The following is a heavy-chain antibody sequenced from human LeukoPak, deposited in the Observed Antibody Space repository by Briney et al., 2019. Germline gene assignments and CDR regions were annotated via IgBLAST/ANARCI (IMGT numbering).Heavy chain of an antibody. Sequence: GGSLRLSCAASGFTFNNYAMHWVRQAPGKGLEWVSFIRYDGSNKFYTDSVRGRFTISRDNSKNMLYLQMNSLSAEDTAVYCCAKDWSYKGWAYYCDYWGQGTLVTVSS. D-gene: IGHD1-1*01. V-gene: IGHV3-30*02. CDR2: IRYDGSNK. J-gene: IGHJ4*02. CDR1: GFTFNNYA. CDR3: AKDWSYKGWAYYCDY.